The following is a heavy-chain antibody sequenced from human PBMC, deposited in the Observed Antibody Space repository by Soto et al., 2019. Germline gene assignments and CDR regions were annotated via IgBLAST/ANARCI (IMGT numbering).Heavy chain of an antibody. CDR3: ARGSGYSSA. CDR2: IWYDGSNK. J-gene: IGHJ4*02. Sequence: QVQLVESGGGVVQPGRSLRLSCAASGFTFSSYGMHWVRQAPGKGLEWVAVIWYDGSNKYYADSVKGRFTISRDNSKNTLYLQMNSLRAEDTAVYYCARGSGYSSARGQGTLVTVSS. D-gene: IGHD6-19*01. CDR1: GFTFSSYG. V-gene: IGHV3-33*01.